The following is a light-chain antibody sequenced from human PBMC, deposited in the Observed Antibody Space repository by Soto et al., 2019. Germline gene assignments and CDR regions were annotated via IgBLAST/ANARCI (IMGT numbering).Light chain of an antibody. CDR3: SSYTDRKNLV. Sequence: QSVLTQSPSASGSPGQSVTISCTGTISDIGGYNSVSWYQEHPGKAPKVMIYDVTKRPSGVPDRFSGSKSGNTASLTVSALQAEDEADYYCSSYTDRKNLVFGTGTKVTV. J-gene: IGLJ1*01. V-gene: IGLV2-8*01. CDR1: ISDIGGYNS. CDR2: DVT.